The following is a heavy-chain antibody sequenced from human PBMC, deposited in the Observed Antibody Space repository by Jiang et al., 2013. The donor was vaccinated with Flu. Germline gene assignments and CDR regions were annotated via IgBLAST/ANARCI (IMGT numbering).Heavy chain of an antibody. CDR1: GYTFISYF. Sequence: QLVESGAEVKKPGASVKVSCKASGYTFISYFMVWVRQAPGQGLEWMGMINPSGGSTSYAQKFQGRVTMTRDTPTSTVYMELSSLRSDDTAVYYCTRALGRHYFEYWGQGTLVTVSS. CDR3: TRALGRHYFEY. D-gene: IGHD3-16*01. V-gene: IGHV1-46*03. CDR2: INPSGGST. J-gene: IGHJ4*02.